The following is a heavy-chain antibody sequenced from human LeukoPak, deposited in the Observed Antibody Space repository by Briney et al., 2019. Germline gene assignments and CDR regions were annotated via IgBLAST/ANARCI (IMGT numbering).Heavy chain of an antibody. CDR3: AKVTYCSSTSCRNHDAFDI. D-gene: IGHD2-2*01. V-gene: IGHV3-30*02. CDR2: IRYDGSNK. Sequence: PGGSLRLSCAASGFTFSSYGMHWVHQAPGKGLEWVAFIRYDGSNKYYADSVKGRFTISRDNSKNTLYLQMNSLRAEDTAVYYCAKVTYCSSTSCRNHDAFDIWGQGTMVTVSS. J-gene: IGHJ3*02. CDR1: GFTFSSYG.